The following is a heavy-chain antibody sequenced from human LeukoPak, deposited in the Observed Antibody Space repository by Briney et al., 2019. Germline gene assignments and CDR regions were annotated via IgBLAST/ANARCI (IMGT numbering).Heavy chain of an antibody. Sequence: SETLSLTCAVSGYSISSGYYWGWIRQPPGKGLEWIGSIYHSGSTYYNPSLKSRVTISVDTSKNQFSLKLSSATAADTAVYYCASGWGSDYWGQGTLVTVSS. D-gene: IGHD6-19*01. CDR3: ASGWGSDY. V-gene: IGHV4-38-2*01. J-gene: IGHJ4*02. CDR1: GYSISSGYY. CDR2: IYHSGST.